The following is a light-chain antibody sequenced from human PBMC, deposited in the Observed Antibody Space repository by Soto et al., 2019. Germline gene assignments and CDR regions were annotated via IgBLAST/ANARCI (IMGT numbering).Light chain of an antibody. CDR1: SFNIGTYT. V-gene: IGLV1-44*01. J-gene: IGLJ2*01. CDR3: STWHDSHVI. CDR2: SNT. Sequence: QSVLTQPPSVSGTPGQTVTLSCSGSSFNIGTYTVNWYQQLPGTAPRLLIYSNTQRPSGVPDRFSGSKSGTSASLAISGLQAEDEGDYYGSTWHDSHVIFGGGTKLTVL.